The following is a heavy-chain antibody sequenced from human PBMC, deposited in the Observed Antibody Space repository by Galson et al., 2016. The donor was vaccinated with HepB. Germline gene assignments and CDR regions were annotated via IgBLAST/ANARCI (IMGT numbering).Heavy chain of an antibody. CDR2: IYHSGRT. CDR1: GGYIRSGGYY. D-gene: IGHD3-9*01. CDR3: ARAALIRGSILLVDD. V-gene: IGHV4-31*03. J-gene: IGHJ4*02. Sequence: TLSLTCTVSGGYIRSGGYYWTWIRQVPGKGLEWIGYIYHSGRTYYNASLKNRLTMSIDTAASRFSLKLNSVSAADTALYYCARAALIRGSILLVDDWGQGALVTVSS.